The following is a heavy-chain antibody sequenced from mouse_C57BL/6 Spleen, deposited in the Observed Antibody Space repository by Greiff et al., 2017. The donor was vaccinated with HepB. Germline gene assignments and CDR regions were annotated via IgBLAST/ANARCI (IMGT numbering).Heavy chain of an antibody. CDR1: GYAFSSSW. D-gene: IGHD1-1*01. J-gene: IGHJ2*01. Sequence: LVESGPELVKPGASVKISCKASGYAFSSSWMNWVKQRPGKGLEWIGRIYPGDGDTNYNGKFKGKATLTADKSSSTAYMQLSSLTSEDSAVYFCARSITTGAGDYWGQGTTLTVSS. CDR2: IYPGDGDT. CDR3: ARSITTGAGDY. V-gene: IGHV1-82*01.